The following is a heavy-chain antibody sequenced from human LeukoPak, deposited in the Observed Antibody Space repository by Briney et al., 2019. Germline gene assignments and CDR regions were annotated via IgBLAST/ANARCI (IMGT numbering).Heavy chain of an antibody. V-gene: IGHV3-66*01. CDR3: ARERDPMAAACLLCMEDRGMDV. CDR2: IYSGGST. Sequence: GGSLRLSCAASGFTVSSNYMSWVRQAPGKGLEWVSVIYSGGSTYYADSVKGRFTISRDNSKNTLYLQMNSLRAEDTAVYYCARERDPMAAACLLCMEDRGMDVWGQGTTVTVSS. J-gene: IGHJ6*02. D-gene: IGHD3-10*02. CDR1: GFTVSSNY.